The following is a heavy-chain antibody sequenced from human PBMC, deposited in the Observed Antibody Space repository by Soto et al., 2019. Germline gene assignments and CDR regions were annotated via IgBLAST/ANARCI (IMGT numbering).Heavy chain of an antibody. CDR3: ARDTDYAFDH. CDR2: IGGGRIAM. Sequence: GGSLRLSCVASGFTFDTYSMNWVRQAPGKGLEWISYIGGGRIAMTYADSVKGRFTISRDIARTSLYLQMNSLKAEDTAMYYCARDTDYAFDHWGQGILVTVSS. CDR1: GFTFDTYS. V-gene: IGHV3-48*01. D-gene: IGHD4-17*01. J-gene: IGHJ4*02.